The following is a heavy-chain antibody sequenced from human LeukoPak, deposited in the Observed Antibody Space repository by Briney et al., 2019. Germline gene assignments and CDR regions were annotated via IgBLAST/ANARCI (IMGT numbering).Heavy chain of an antibody. V-gene: IGHV4-4*07. Sequence: PSETLSLTCTVSGGSISSYYWSWIRQPAGKGLEWIGRIYTSENTNYNPSLKSRVTMSVDRSKNQFSLKLSSVAAADTAVYYCARERGYCFDPWGQGMLVTVSS. CDR3: ARERGYCFDP. CDR2: IYTSENT. D-gene: IGHD3-3*01. J-gene: IGHJ5*02. CDR1: GGSISSYY.